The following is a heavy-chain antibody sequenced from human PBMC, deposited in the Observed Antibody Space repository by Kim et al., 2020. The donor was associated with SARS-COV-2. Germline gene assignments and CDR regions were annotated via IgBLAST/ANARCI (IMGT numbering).Heavy chain of an antibody. D-gene: IGHD6-6*01. Sequence: GGSLRLSCAASGFTFSNYAMSWVRQAPGKGLEWVSTIGNSGSTTYYADSVKGRFTFSRDNSKNTIYLQINSLGAEDTAVYFCAREGRQLSYWGQGTLVTVSS. V-gene: IGHV3-23*01. CDR1: GFTFSNYA. CDR3: AREGRQLSY. J-gene: IGHJ4*02. CDR2: IGNSGSTT.